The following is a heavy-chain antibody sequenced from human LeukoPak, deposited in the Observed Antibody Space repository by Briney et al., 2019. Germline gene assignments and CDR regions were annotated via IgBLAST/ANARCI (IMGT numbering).Heavy chain of an antibody. J-gene: IGHJ6*02. CDR3: ARGAHDFWSGYRGMDV. Sequence: GASVKVSCKASGYTFTCYYMHWVRQAPGQGLEWMGWINPNRGGTNYAQKFQGRGTMTRDTSISTAYMELSRLRSDDTAVYYCARGAHDFWSGYRGMDVWGQGTTVTVSS. D-gene: IGHD3-3*01. V-gene: IGHV1-2*02. CDR1: GYTFTCYY. CDR2: INPNRGGT.